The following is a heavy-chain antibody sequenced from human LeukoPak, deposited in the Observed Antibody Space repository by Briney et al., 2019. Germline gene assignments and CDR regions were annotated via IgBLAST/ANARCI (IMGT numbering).Heavy chain of an antibody. V-gene: IGHV5-10-1*01. CDR3: VKQDDSWSGYPAY. D-gene: IGHD3-3*01. CDR1: GYNFNIYW. CDR2: IDPSDSYT. J-gene: IGHJ4*02. Sequence: GESLTISCKTSGYNFNIYWISWVRQMPGKGLEWMARIDPSDSYTDYNPSFQGHVTISVDKSINTAYLHLSDLKASDIAIYYCVKQDDSWSGYPAYWGQGTLITVSS.